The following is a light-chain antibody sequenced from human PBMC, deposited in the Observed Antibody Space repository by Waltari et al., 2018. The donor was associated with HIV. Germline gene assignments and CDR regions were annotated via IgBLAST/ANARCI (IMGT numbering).Light chain of an antibody. Sequence: SSELTQDPDVSVALGQTLKITCQGDSLRSYYANWYQQKPGQAPVLVLHGKNRRPSGVPDRFSGSTSGSTSSLTITGAQAEDEAVYHCHSRDSSGYSYVFGKWTQVTVL. CDR2: GKN. J-gene: IGLJ1*01. V-gene: IGLV3-19*01. CDR3: HSRDSSGYSYV. CDR1: SLRSYY.